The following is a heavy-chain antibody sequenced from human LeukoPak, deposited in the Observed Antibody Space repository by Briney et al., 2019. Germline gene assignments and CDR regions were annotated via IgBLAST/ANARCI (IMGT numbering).Heavy chain of an antibody. CDR3: AKSLDTGFDY. D-gene: IGHD5-18*01. CDR2: INGGGGST. Sequence: GGSLRLSCAVSGFTFSSYTMSWVRQAPGKGLEWVSGINGGGGSTYYEASVKGRFTISRDNSKSTLYLQMNNLRAEDTAIYYCAKSLDTGFDYWGQGTLVIVSS. J-gene: IGHJ4*02. V-gene: IGHV3-23*01. CDR1: GFTFSSYT.